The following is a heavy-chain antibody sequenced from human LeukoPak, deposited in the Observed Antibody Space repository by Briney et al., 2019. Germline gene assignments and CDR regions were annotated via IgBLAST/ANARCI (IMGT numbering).Heavy chain of an antibody. Sequence: SETLSLTCTVSGGSISSYHWSWFRQAPGKGLEWIGYIYDSGSTNYNPSLKSRVTISVDTSKNQFSLKLSSVTAADTAVYYCARGPGGYCSSTSCYGGRNFDYWGQGTLVTVSS. J-gene: IGHJ4*02. CDR1: GGSISSYH. CDR2: IYDSGST. D-gene: IGHD2-2*01. CDR3: ARGPGGYCSSTSCYGGRNFDY. V-gene: IGHV4-59*12.